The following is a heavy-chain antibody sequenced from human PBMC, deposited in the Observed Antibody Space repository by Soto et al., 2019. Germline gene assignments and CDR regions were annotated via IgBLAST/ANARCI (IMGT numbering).Heavy chain of an antibody. D-gene: IGHD3-22*01. Sequence: GGSLRLSCAASGFTFSSYGMHWVRQAPGKGLEWVAVIWYDGSNKYYADSVKGRFTISRDNSKNTLYLQMNSLRAEDTAVYYCARDQGIRNPYYYDSSGPGAFDYWGQGTLVTVSS. CDR3: ARDQGIRNPYYYDSSGPGAFDY. J-gene: IGHJ4*02. CDR2: IWYDGSNK. V-gene: IGHV3-33*01. CDR1: GFTFSSYG.